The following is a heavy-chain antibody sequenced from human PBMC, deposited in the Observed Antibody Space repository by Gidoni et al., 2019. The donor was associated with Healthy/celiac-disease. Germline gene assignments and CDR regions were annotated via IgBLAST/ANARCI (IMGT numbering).Heavy chain of an antibody. V-gene: IGHV3-33*01. CDR1: GFTFSSYG. J-gene: IGHJ6*02. Sequence: QVQLVESGGGVVQPGRSLRLSCAASGFTFSSYGMHWVRQAPGKGLEWVAVIWYDGSNKYYADSVKGRFTISRDNSKNTLYLQMNSLRAEDTAVYYCARGGDCSSTSCYAVYYGMDVWGQGTTVTVSS. CDR2: IWYDGSNK. CDR3: ARGGDCSSTSCYAVYYGMDV. D-gene: IGHD2-2*01.